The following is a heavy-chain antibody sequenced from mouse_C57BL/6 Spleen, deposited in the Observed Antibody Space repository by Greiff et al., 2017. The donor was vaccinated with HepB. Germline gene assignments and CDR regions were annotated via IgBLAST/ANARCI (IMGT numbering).Heavy chain of an antibody. Sequence: EVKVEESGGGLVQPGGSMKLSCVASGFTFSNYWMNWVRQSPEKGLEWVAQIRLKSDNYATHYAESVKGRFTISRDDSKSSVYLQMNNLRAEDTGIYYCTVYYYGSSYLYWYFDVWGTGTTVTVSS. J-gene: IGHJ1*03. CDR1: GFTFSNYW. CDR3: TVYYYGSSYLYWYFDV. D-gene: IGHD1-1*01. CDR2: IRLKSDNYAT. V-gene: IGHV6-3*01.